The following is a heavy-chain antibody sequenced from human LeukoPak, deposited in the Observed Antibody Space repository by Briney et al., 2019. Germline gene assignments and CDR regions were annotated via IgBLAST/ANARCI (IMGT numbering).Heavy chain of an antibody. CDR1: GGSISSGDYY. CDR3: ARVESRYYYGSGSPLTGWFDP. V-gene: IGHV4-39*07. Sequence: SETLSLTCTVSGGSISSGDYYWGWIRQPPGKGLEWIGSMSYTGSTYYNPPLKSRVTISVDTSKNQFSLKLSSVTAADTAVYYCARVESRYYYGSGSPLTGWFDPWGQGTLVTVSS. D-gene: IGHD3-10*01. CDR2: MSYTGST. J-gene: IGHJ5*02.